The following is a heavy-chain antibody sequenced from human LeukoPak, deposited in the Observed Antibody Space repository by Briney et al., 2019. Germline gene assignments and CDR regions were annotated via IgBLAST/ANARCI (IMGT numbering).Heavy chain of an antibody. CDR3: ARDRRIAVAGTPPDY. CDR2: MNPSGGST. V-gene: IGHV1-46*01. Sequence: ASVKVSRKASGYTFTSYYMHWVRQAPGQGLEWMGIMNPSGGSTTYAQKFQGRITMTSDTSTSTVYMDLSSLRSEDTAVYYCARDRRIAVAGTPPDYWGQGTLVTVSS. CDR1: GYTFTSYY. D-gene: IGHD6-19*01. J-gene: IGHJ4*02.